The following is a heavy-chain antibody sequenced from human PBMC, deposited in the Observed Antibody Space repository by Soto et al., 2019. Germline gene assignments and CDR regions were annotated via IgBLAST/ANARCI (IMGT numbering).Heavy chain of an antibody. V-gene: IGHV3-30-3*01. J-gene: IGHJ4*01. Sequence: QVQLVESGGGVVQPGSSLRLSCAASGFSFKNYAFHWVRQAPGKGLEWVALISHNDEPKIFYADSVQGRFTISRDNFKNTVYLQMNSLRDEDTSVYHCARGVRAETYYNAGDYWRQGNQVNVSS. CDR3: ARGVRAETYYNAGDY. CDR1: GFSFKNYA. CDR2: ISHNDEPKI. D-gene: IGHD3-10*01.